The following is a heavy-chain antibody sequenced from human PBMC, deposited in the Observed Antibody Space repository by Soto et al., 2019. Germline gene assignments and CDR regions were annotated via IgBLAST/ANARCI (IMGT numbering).Heavy chain of an antibody. J-gene: IGHJ4*01. CDR3: ARESYSFGRAFDI. V-gene: IGHV4-31*03. D-gene: IGHD5-18*01. CDR1: GGSINSDGCY. Sequence: SETLSLTCTVSGGSINSDGCYWSWIRQHPEKGLGWIGYINYRGTTYYNPSLESRLTISVDTSKNQFSLQLTSVIAADTALYYCARESYSFGRAFDIWGHGTLVTVSS. CDR2: INYRGTT.